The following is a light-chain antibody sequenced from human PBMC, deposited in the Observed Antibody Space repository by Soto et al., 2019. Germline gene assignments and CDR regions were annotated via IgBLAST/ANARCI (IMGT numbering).Light chain of an antibody. J-gene: IGKJ1*01. CDR2: GAS. CDR3: QQYNKWPPWT. Sequence: EIVMTQSPATLSVSPGERATLSCRASQSVSSNLAWYQQKPGQAPRLLIYGASTRATGIPARFSGSGSGTECTLIISSLQSEDFAVYYCQQYNKWPPWTFGQGTKVEIK. CDR1: QSVSSN. V-gene: IGKV3-15*01.